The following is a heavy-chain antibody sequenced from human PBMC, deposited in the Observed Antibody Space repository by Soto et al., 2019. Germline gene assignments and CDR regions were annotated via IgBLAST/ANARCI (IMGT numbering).Heavy chain of an antibody. CDR1: GGSISSGGYY. CDR2: IYYSGST. V-gene: IGHV4-31*03. CDR3: ARETCPIYGSQLR. D-gene: IGHD2-2*01. J-gene: IGHJ4*02. Sequence: QVQLQESGPGLVKPSQTLSLTCTVSGGSISSGGYYWSWIRQHPGKGLEWIGYIYYSGSTYYNPSLKSRVTVSVDTSKNQFSLKLSFVTAAGTAVYYCARETCPIYGSQLRWGEGTLVTVSS.